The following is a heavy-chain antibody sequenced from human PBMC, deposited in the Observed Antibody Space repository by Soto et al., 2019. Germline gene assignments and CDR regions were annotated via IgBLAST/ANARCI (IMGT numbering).Heavy chain of an antibody. CDR3: ARRLYYDSSGFEGGGMDV. D-gene: IGHD3-22*01. Sequence: SETLSLTCTVSGGSISSYYWGWIRQPPGKGLEWLAGIYSSGRTYYNPPLRSRLTISVDTSKNQVSLELTTMTAADTAVYYCARRLYYDSSGFEGGGMDVWGQGTTVTVSS. J-gene: IGHJ6*02. CDR1: GGSISSYY. V-gene: IGHV4-39*01. CDR2: IYSSGRT.